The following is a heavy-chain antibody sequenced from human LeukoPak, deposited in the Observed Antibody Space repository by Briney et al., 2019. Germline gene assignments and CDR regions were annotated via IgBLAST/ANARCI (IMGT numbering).Heavy chain of an antibody. Sequence: ASVKVSCKASGYTFTSYYMHWVRQAPGQGLEWMGIINPGGGSTSYAQKFQGRVTMTRDMSTSTVYMELSSLRSEDTAVYYCARGNPLDAFDIWGQGTMVTVSS. CDR2: INPGGGST. J-gene: IGHJ3*02. CDR3: ARGNPLDAFDI. V-gene: IGHV1-46*01. CDR1: GYTFTSYY.